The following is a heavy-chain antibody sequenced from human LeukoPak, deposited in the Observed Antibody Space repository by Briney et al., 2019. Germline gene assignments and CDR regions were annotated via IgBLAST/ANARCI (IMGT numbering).Heavy chain of an antibody. CDR2: IKQDGSEK. V-gene: IGHV3-7*01. D-gene: IGHD2-21*02. CDR3: ARYCGGDCYGMDV. Sequence: PGGSLRLSCTASGFTFSSYWMSWVRQAPGKGLEWVANIKQDGSEKDYVDSVKGRFTISRDNPKNSLYLQMNSLRAEDTAVYYCARYCGGDCYGMDVWGQGTMVTVSS. CDR1: GFTFSSYW. J-gene: IGHJ6*02.